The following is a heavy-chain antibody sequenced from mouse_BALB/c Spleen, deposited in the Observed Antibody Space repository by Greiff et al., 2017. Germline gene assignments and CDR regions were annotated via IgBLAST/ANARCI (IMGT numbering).Heavy chain of an antibody. CDR1: GYSFTGYF. CDR2: INPYNGDT. J-gene: IGHJ4*01. Sequence: EVQLQQSGPELVKPGASVKISCKASGYSFTGYFMHWVKQSHGKSLEWIGGINPYNGDTFYNQKFKGKATLTVDKSSSTAYMELLSLTSEDSAVYYCGRRRGYYYALDYWGQGTTVTVSS. V-gene: IGHV1-37*01. CDR3: GRRRGYYYALDY.